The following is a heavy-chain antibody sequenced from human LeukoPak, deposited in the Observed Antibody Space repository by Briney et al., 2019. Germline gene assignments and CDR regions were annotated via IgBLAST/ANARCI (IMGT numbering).Heavy chain of an antibody. Sequence: ASVKVSCKASGYTFTGYHIYWVRQAPGQGLEWMGWIIPNSGGTNYAQKFQGRVTMTKDTSISTVYMELSRLGSDDTAVYYCARRYSPTGPFDYWGPGTLVTVSS. J-gene: IGHJ4*02. V-gene: IGHV1-2*02. CDR3: ARRYSPTGPFDY. CDR2: IIPNSGGT. D-gene: IGHD1-14*01. CDR1: GYTFTGYH.